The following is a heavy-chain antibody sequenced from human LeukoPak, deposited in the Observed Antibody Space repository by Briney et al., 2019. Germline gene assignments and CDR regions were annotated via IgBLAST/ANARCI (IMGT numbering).Heavy chain of an antibody. CDR1: GGSISSSSYY. CDR2: IYYSGST. V-gene: IGHV4-39*06. CDR3: ARAPMISLIDY. J-gene: IGHJ4*02. D-gene: IGHD3-22*01. Sequence: SETLSLTCTVSGGSISSSSYYWGWIRQPPGKGLEWIGSIYYSGSTYYNPSLKSRVTISVDTSKNQFPLKLSSVTAADTAVYYCARAPMISLIDYWGQGTLVTVSS.